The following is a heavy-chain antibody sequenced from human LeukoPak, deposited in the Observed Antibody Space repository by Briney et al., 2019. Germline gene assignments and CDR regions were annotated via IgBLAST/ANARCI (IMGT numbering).Heavy chain of an antibody. V-gene: IGHV1-69*05. CDR1: GGTFSSYA. CDR3: ARGHPGYRETWAHWFDP. CDR2: IIPIFGTA. Sequence: SVKVSCKASGGTFSSYAIGWVRQAPGQGLEWMGGIIPIFGTANYAQKFQGRVTITTDESTSTAYMELSSLRSEDTAVYYCARGHPGYRETWAHWFDPWGQGTLVTVSS. J-gene: IGHJ5*02. D-gene: IGHD3-9*01.